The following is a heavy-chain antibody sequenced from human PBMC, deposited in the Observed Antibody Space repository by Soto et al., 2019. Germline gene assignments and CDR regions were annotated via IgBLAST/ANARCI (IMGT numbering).Heavy chain of an antibody. CDR2: IYYSGST. V-gene: IGHV4-59*01. CDR3: ASSMAGQWLVPY. D-gene: IGHD6-19*01. J-gene: IGHJ4*02. CDR1: GGSISSYY. Sequence: SETLSLTCTVSGGSISSYYWSWIRQPPGKGLEWIGYIYYSGSTNYNPSLKSRATISVDTSKNQFSLKLSSVTAADTAVYYCASSMAGQWLVPYWGQGTLVTVSS.